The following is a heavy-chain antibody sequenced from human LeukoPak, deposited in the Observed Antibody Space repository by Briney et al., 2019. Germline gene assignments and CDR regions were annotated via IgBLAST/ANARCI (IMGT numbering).Heavy chain of an antibody. D-gene: IGHD6-13*01. CDR1: GGTFSSYA. J-gene: IGHJ6*02. CDR2: IIPILGIA. Sequence: ASVKVSCKASGGTFSSYAISWVRQAPGQGLEWMGRIIPILGIANYAQKFQGRVTITADKSTSTAYMELSSLRSEDTAVYYCARDRAAAGTLTDYYYGMDVWGQGTTVTVSS. CDR3: ARDRAAAGTLTDYYYGMDV. V-gene: IGHV1-69*04.